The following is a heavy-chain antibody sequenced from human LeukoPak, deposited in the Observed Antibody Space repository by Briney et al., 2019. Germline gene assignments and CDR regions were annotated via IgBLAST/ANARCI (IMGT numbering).Heavy chain of an antibody. CDR3: ANGNYNCDWVLDY. D-gene: IGHD1-20*01. Sequence: AGGSLRLSCAASAFTFSSYAMSWVRQAPGKGLEWVSSISGSGGSTYYADSVKGRFTISRDNSKKTVYLQMNSLRAEDTAVYYCANGNYNCDWVLDYWGQGTLVTVSS. J-gene: IGHJ4*01. V-gene: IGHV3-23*01. CDR1: AFTFSSYA. CDR2: ISGSGGST.